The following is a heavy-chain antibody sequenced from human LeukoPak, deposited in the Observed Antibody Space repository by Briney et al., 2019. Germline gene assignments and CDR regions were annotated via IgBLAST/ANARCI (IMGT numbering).Heavy chain of an antibody. CDR1: GGSISSSSYY. J-gene: IGHJ4*02. V-gene: IGHV4-39*01. Sequence: SETLSLTCTVSGGSISSSSYYWGWIRQPPGKGLEWIGSIYYSGSTYYNPSLKSRVTISVDTSKNQFSLKLSSVTAADTAVYYCARPGVTPDHCSSTSCYDGQFDYWGQGTLVTVSS. CDR3: ARPGVTPDHCSSTSCYDGQFDY. CDR2: IYYSGST. D-gene: IGHD2-2*01.